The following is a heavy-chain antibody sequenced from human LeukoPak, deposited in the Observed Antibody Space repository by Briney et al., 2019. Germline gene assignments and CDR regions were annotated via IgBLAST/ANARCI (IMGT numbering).Heavy chain of an antibody. J-gene: IGHJ1*01. Sequence: GGSLRLSCAASGFTFSSYAMSWVRQAPGKGLEWVSTISGSGGSTYYADSVKGRFTISRDNSKNTLYLQMNSLRAEDTAIYYCAKDPPSFDYDSTGYYYLGPEHWGQGTLVTVSS. CDR2: ISGSGGST. D-gene: IGHD3-22*01. V-gene: IGHV3-23*01. CDR3: AKDPPSFDYDSTGYYYLGPEH. CDR1: GFTFSSYA.